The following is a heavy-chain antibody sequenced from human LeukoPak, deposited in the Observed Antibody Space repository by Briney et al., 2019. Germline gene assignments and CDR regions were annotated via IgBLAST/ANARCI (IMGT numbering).Heavy chain of an antibody. V-gene: IGHV3-11*06. D-gene: IGHD6-19*01. CDR3: ARQAYSSGWYDY. Sequence: GGSLRLSCAASGFTFSDYYMSWIRQAPGKGLEWVSSISSSSSYIYYADSVKGRFTISRDNAKNSLYLQMNSLRAEDTAVYYCARQAYSSGWYDYWGQGTLVTVSS. CDR1: GFTFSDYY. CDR2: ISSSSSYI. J-gene: IGHJ4*02.